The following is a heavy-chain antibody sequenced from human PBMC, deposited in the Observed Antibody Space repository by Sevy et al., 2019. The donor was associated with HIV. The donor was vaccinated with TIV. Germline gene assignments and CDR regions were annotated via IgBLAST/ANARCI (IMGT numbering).Heavy chain of an antibody. J-gene: IGHJ6*02. CDR2: IKSKTDGERT. CDR1: GLSFTSAW. Sequence: GGSLRLSCAASGLSFTSAWMSWVRQAPGKGLEWVGRIKSKTDGERTDYPAPVRGRFTISRDDSNNTLYLQMNSLETEDTADYYCTTTLSTAHYMVVWGQGTTVTVSS. CDR3: TTTLSTAHYMVV. D-gene: IGHD2-2*01. V-gene: IGHV3-15*01.